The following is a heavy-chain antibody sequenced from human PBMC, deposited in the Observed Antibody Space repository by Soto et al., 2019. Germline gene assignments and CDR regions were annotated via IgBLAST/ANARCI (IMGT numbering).Heavy chain of an antibody. J-gene: IGHJ4*02. D-gene: IGHD1-26*01. CDR1: GGPFSSSA. CDR3: ARAVGGSYFDF. V-gene: IGHV1-69*11. CDR2: LTPSLGPR. Sequence: QVQLVQSGAEVKKPGSSVKVSCKASGGPFSSSAITWVRQAPGQGPEWMARLTPSLGPRAYAPKFQGRLTITADESTSTAYMELNTLTSEDTAIYYCARAVGGSYFDFWGQGTQVTVSS.